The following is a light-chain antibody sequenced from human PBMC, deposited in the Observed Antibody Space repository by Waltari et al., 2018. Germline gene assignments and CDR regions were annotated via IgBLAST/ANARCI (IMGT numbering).Light chain of an antibody. Sequence: IDMMPPPSTLSVSPGETATISCRASLSASSNLAWYQQKPGQAPRLVIYSASTRASGIPARFSGSGAGTEFTLTISSLQAEDFAVEYGQENNNWVRGSTFGGGTEVVFK. J-gene: IGKJ4*01. V-gene: IGKV3-15*01. CDR1: LSASSN. CDR3: QENNNWVRGST. CDR2: SAS.